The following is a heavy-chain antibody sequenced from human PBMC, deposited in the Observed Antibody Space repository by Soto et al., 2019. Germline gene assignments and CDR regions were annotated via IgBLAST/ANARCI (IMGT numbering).Heavy chain of an antibody. CDR3: VREXGIXXANSAFDY. J-gene: IGHJ4*02. Sequence: EVQVVESGGDLVKPGGSLRLSCASSGFTFSTYTMNWVRQAPGKGLEWVSSINGRGNYIYYADSVKGRFTISRDNAKNSLYLQMDRLRAEDTALYYCVREXGIXXANSAFDYWGLGALVTVSS. D-gene: IGHD1-26*01. CDR1: GFTFSTYT. V-gene: IGHV3-21*01. CDR2: INGRGNYI.